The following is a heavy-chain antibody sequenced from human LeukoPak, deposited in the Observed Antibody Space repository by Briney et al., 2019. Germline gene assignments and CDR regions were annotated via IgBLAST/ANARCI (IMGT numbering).Heavy chain of an antibody. V-gene: IGHV4-38-2*01. CDR1: GYSIRSDYY. CDR3: ARNSSWYFDY. CDR2: IYQSGST. Sequence: SETVSLTCAVSGYSIRSDYYWGWIRQPPGKGLEWIESIYQSGSTHYNPSLKSRVTISIDTSKNQFSLQLSSMTAADTAVYYCARNSSWYFDYWGQGTLVTVSS. J-gene: IGHJ4*02. D-gene: IGHD6-13*01.